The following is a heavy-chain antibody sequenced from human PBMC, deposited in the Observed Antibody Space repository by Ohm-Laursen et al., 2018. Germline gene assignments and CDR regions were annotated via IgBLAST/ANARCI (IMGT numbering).Heavy chain of an antibody. CDR1: GGSISSSSYY. CDR2: IYYSGST. Sequence: GTLSLTCTVSGGSISSSSYYWGWIRQPPGKGLEWIGSIYYSGSTYYNPSLKSRLTISVDTSKNQFSLKLSSVTAADTAVYYCARHAAYCGGDCYSRWFDPWGQGTLVTVSS. J-gene: IGHJ5*02. D-gene: IGHD2-21*02. CDR3: ARHAAYCGGDCYSRWFDP. V-gene: IGHV4-39*01.